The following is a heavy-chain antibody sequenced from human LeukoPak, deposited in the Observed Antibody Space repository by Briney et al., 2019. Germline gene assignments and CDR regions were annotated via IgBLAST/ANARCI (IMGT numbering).Heavy chain of an antibody. CDR3: ARLDYDSSGYYDY. CDR2: ISSSGSTI. V-gene: IGHV3-48*03. D-gene: IGHD3-22*01. CDR1: GFTFSSYE. Sequence: GGSLRLSCAASGFTFSSYEMNWVRQAPGKGLEWVSYISSSGSTIYYADSVKGRFTISRDNAKNSLYLQMNSLRAEDTAVYYCARLDYDSSGYYDYWGQGTLVTVSS. J-gene: IGHJ4*02.